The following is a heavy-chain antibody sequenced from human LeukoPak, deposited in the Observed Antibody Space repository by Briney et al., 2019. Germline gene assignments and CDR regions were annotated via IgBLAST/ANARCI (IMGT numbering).Heavy chain of an antibody. Sequence: GGSLRLSCAASGFTFSSYWMHGVRQAPGKGLVWVSRINSDGSSTSYADSVKGRFTISRDNAKNTLYLQMNSLRAEDTAVYYCARDRDSSGYYDWFDPWGQGTLVTVSS. V-gene: IGHV3-74*01. CDR1: GFTFSSYW. CDR3: ARDRDSSGYYDWFDP. CDR2: INSDGSST. J-gene: IGHJ5*02. D-gene: IGHD3-22*01.